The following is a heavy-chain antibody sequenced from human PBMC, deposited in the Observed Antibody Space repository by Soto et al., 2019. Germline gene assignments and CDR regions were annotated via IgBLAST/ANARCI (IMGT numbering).Heavy chain of an antibody. D-gene: IGHD1-1*01. Sequence: QLQLQESGPGLVKPSETLSLTCTVSGGSISSNNYYWGWIRQPPGKGLEWIGCIFHSGTAYYNPSLKSRAAMSVDTSENQFSLKLSSVTAVDTAVYYCARLPETTYGYYYGMDVWGQGTTVTVSS. CDR1: GGSISSNNYY. CDR3: ARLPETTYGYYYGMDV. CDR2: IFHSGTA. J-gene: IGHJ6*02. V-gene: IGHV4-39*01.